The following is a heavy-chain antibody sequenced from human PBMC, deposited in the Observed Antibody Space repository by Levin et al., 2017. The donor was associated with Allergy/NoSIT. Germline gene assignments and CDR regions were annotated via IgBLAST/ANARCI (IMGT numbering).Heavy chain of an antibody. CDR3: ARIKSTVLTWVEGRFDY. CDR1: GYSFTGYF. J-gene: IGHJ4*02. CDR2: TNPKDGGT. Sequence: ASVKVSCKASGYSFTGYFIHWLRQAPGQGLEWMGWTNPKDGGTKYAQKFQGRVTLTRDTSISTAYMALSRLMSDDTAVYYCARIKSTVLTWVEGRFDYWGQGALVAVSA. V-gene: IGHV1-2*02. D-gene: IGHD4-23*01.